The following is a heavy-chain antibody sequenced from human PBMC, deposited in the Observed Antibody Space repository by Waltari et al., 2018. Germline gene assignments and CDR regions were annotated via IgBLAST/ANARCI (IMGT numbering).Heavy chain of an antibody. D-gene: IGHD2-21*01. CDR3: AGVFFVVVVAPDY. CDR1: GFTFSSYA. J-gene: IGHJ4*02. Sequence: EVQLVESGGGLVQPGESLRLSCAASGFTFSSYAMSWVRQAPGRGLEWVSTILGSGANTYYADSVKGRFTISRDNSKNTLYLQMNSLRVEDTAVYYCAGVFFVVVVAPDYWGQGTLVTVSS. V-gene: IGHV3-23*04. CDR2: ILGSGANT.